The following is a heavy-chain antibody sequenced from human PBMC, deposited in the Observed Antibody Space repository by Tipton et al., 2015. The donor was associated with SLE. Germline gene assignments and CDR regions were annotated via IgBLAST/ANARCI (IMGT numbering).Heavy chain of an antibody. D-gene: IGHD1-26*01. CDR3: AKRSGTLAVDV. Sequence: SLRLSCAASGFTFSSYAMSWVRQAPGKGLEWVSVIYSGGRSTYYADSVKGRFTISRDNSKNTLYLQMNSLRAEDTAVYYCAKRSGTLAVDVWGKGTTVTVSS. CDR1: GFTFSSYA. V-gene: IGHV3-23*03. CDR2: IYSGGRST. J-gene: IGHJ6*04.